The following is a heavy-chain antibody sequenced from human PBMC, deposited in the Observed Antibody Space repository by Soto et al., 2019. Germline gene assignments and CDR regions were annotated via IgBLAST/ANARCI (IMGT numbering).Heavy chain of an antibody. Sequence: QVQLVQSGAEVKKPGASVKVSCKASGYTFTNSYIHWVRQAPGQGLEWMALLNPNGGSTNYAQNFQGRVTVTRDTSTTRDYMELTSLTSEDTAVYYCARNLAAGDYWGQGTLVTVSS. CDR2: LNPNGGST. V-gene: IGHV1-46*01. CDR1: GYTFTNSY. CDR3: ARNLAAGDY. J-gene: IGHJ4*02. D-gene: IGHD6-13*01.